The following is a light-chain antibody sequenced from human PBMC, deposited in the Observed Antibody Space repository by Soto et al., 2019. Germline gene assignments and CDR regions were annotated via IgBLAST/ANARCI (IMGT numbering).Light chain of an antibody. J-gene: IGLJ3*02. CDR2: AVN. CDR1: SSDVGGYNY. V-gene: IGLV2-11*01. Sequence: QSALTQPRSVSGSPGQSVTISCTGTSSDVGGYNYVSWYQQHPGKAPKLLIYAVNMRPSGVPDRFSGSKSGNTAFLTISGLQAEDEADYSCCSYAGSYTGVFGGGTKVTVL. CDR3: CSYAGSYTGV.